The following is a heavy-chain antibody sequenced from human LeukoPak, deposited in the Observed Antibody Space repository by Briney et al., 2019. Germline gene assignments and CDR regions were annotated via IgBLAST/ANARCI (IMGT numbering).Heavy chain of an antibody. V-gene: IGHV3-48*03. J-gene: IGHJ3*02. CDR2: ISSSGSTI. CDR3: ARERGTDYDTLTGYYRSGAFDI. CDR1: GFTFSSYE. D-gene: IGHD3-9*01. Sequence: GGSLRLSCAASGFTFSSYEMNWVRQAPGKGLEWVSYISSSGSTIYYADSVKGRFTISRDNAKNSLYLQMNSLRAEDTAVYYCARERGTDYDTLTGYYRSGAFDIWGQGTMVTVSS.